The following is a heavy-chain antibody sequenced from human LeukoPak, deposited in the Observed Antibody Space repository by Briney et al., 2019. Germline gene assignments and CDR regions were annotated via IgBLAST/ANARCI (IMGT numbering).Heavy chain of an antibody. CDR1: GYTFNSYI. V-gene: IGHV1-46*02. J-gene: IGHJ4*02. CDR3: ARDLGTIWGGIDY. CDR2: INPSGGST. Sequence: ASVKVSCKASGYTFNSYIMNWVRQAPGQGLEWMGIINPSGGSTSYAQKFQGRVTMTRDMSTSTVYMELSSLRSEDTAVYYCARDLGTIWGGIDYWGQGTLVTVSS. D-gene: IGHD3-16*01.